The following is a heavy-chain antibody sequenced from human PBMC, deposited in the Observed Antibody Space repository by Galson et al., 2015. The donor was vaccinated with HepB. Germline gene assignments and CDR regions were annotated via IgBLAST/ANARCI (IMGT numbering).Heavy chain of an antibody. J-gene: IGHJ4*02. D-gene: IGHD2-15*01. CDR1: GFTFSSYA. CDR2: ISYDGSNK. CDR3: ARSPVVVAATPDY. Sequence: SLRLSCAASGFTFSSYAMHWVRQAPGKGLEWVAVISYDGSNKYYADSVKGRFTISRDNSKNTLYLQMNSLRAEDTAVYYCARSPVVVAATPDYWGQGTLVTVSS. V-gene: IGHV3-30*04.